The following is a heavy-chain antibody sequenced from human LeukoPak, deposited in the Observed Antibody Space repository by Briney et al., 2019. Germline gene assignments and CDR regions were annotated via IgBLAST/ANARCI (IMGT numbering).Heavy chain of an antibody. Sequence: GGSLRLSCGASGFTFSSYGMHWVRQAPGKGLEWVAVISYDGTNKYYVDSVKGRFTISRDNSKNTLDLQMNSLRAEDTGVYYCAKDQWFGELFFYYYGMDVWGQGTTVTVSS. J-gene: IGHJ6*02. D-gene: IGHD3-10*01. CDR2: ISYDGTNK. V-gene: IGHV3-30*18. CDR3: AKDQWFGELFFYYYGMDV. CDR1: GFTFSSYG.